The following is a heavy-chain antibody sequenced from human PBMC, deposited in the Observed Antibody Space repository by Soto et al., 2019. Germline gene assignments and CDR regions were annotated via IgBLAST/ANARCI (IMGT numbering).Heavy chain of an antibody. J-gene: IGHJ4*02. CDR1: GGSFSSSA. D-gene: IGHD2-21*02. CDR2: IIPIFDTA. Sequence: QVQLVQSGAEVKKPGSSVKVSCKASGGSFSSSAISWVRQAPGQGLEWMGGIIPIFDTANYAQKFQGRVTITADESTTTASMELSSLRSEDTVVYYCALVVGLYCGGDCSMHYFDYWGQGTLVTVSS. V-gene: IGHV1-69*01. CDR3: ALVVGLYCGGDCSMHYFDY.